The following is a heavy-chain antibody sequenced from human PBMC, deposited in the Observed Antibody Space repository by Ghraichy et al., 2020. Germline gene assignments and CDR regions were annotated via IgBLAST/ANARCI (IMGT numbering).Heavy chain of an antibody. D-gene: IGHD3-9*01. V-gene: IGHV4-34*01. Sequence: SETLSLTCAVYGGSFSGYYWSWIRQPPGKGLEWIGEINHSGSTNYNPSLKSRVTISVDTSKNQFSLKLSSVTAADTAVYYCARGGHRGRYDILTGYSHAFDIWGQGTMVTVSS. CDR3: ARGGHRGRYDILTGYSHAFDI. CDR2: INHSGST. J-gene: IGHJ3*02. CDR1: GGSFSGYY.